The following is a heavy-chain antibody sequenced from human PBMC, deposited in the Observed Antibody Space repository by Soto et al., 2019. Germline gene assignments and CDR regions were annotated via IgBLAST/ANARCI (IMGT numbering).Heavy chain of an antibody. CDR3: ASTYYYDVRGAFDI. J-gene: IGHJ3*02. Sequence: EVQLLESGGGLVQPGGSLRHSCAASGFTFSSYAMSWVRQAPGKGLEWVSAISGSGGSTYYADSVKGRFTISRDNSKNSLYLQMNSLRAEDTAVYYCASTYYYDVRGAFDIWGQGTMVTVSS. CDR2: ISGSGGST. V-gene: IGHV3-23*01. CDR1: GFTFSSYA. D-gene: IGHD3-22*01.